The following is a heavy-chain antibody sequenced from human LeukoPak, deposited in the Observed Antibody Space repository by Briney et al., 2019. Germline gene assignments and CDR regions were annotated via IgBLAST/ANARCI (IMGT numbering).Heavy chain of an antibody. Sequence: SETLSLTCTVSGGSISSSSYYWGWIRQPPGKGLEWIGSIYYSGSTYYNPSLKSRVTISVDTSKNQFSLKLSSVTAADTALYYCARSRVGGGPIAYFDYWGQGTLVTVSS. J-gene: IGHJ4*02. CDR1: GGSISSSSYY. D-gene: IGHD1-26*01. CDR2: IYYSGST. CDR3: ARSRVGGGPIAYFDY. V-gene: IGHV4-39*01.